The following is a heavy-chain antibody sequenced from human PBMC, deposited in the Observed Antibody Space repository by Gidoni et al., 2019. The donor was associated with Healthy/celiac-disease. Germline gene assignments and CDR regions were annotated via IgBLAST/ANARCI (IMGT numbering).Heavy chain of an antibody. J-gene: IGHJ6*03. CDR3: ARGVIDGYGSRIHSGYYYYYYMDV. CDR2: IYYSGST. Sequence: SWIRQPPGKGLEWIGYIYYSGSTNYNPSLKSRVTISVDTSKNQFSLKLSSVTAADTAVYYCARGVIDGYGSRIHSGYYYYYYMDVWGKGTTVTVSS. V-gene: IGHV4-59*01. D-gene: IGHD3-10*01.